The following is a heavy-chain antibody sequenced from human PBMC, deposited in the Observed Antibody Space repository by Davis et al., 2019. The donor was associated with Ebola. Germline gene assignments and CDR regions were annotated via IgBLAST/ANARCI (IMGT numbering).Heavy chain of an antibody. V-gene: IGHV6-1*01. CDR3: ARGWLRGAFDI. D-gene: IGHD5-24*01. J-gene: IGHJ3*02. CDR2: TYYNSKWYN. CDR1: GDSVSISSGG. Sequence: HSQTLSLTCAVSGDSVSISSGGYNWIRQSPSRGLEWLGRTYYNSKWYNDYAVSVKSRITINPDTSKNQLSLHLNSMTPEDTAVYYCARGWLRGAFDIWGQGTMVTVSS.